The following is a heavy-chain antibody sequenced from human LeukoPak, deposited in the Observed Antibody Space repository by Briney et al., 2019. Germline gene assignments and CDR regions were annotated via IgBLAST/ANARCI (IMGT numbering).Heavy chain of an antibody. CDR2: INHSGST. D-gene: IGHD5-24*01. CDR3: ARGGWLQLPFDY. V-gene: IGHV4-34*01. J-gene: IGHJ4*02. CDR1: GGSFSGYY. Sequence: PSETLSLTCAVYGGSFSGYYWSWIRQPPGKGLEWIGEINHSGSTNYNPSLKSRVTISVDTPKNQFSLKLSSVTAADTAVYYCARGGWLQLPFDYWGQGTLVTVSS.